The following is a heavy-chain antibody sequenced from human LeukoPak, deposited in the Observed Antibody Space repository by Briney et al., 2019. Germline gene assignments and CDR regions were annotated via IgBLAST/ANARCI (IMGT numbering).Heavy chain of an antibody. CDR2: ISGSGGTT. Sequence: TGGSLRLSCAASGFSFNRYAVAWVRQAPGKGLEWVSSISGSGGTTYYADSVKGRFTISRDNSKNTLYLQMNSLRAEDTALYYCAKDSTGSSWYFDYWGQGTLVTVSS. D-gene: IGHD6-13*01. CDR1: GFSFNRYA. J-gene: IGHJ4*02. V-gene: IGHV3-23*01. CDR3: AKDSTGSSWYFDY.